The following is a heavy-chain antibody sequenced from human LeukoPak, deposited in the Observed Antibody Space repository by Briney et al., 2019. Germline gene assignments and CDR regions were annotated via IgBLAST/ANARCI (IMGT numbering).Heavy chain of an antibody. D-gene: IGHD1-26*01. CDR2: IYTSGST. CDR1: GGSISSYY. Sequence: SETLSLTCTVSGGSISSYYWSWIRQPAGKGLEWIGRIYTSGSTNYNPSLKSRVTMSVDTSKNQFSLRLSSVTAADTAVYYCARDFASGSLNYYFDYWGQGTLVTVSS. J-gene: IGHJ4*02. CDR3: ARDFASGSLNYYFDY. V-gene: IGHV4-4*07.